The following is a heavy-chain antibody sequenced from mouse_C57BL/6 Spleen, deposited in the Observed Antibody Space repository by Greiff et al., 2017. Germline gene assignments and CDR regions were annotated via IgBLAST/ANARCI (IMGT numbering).Heavy chain of an antibody. CDR2: IYPGSGST. J-gene: IGHJ1*03. CDR1: GYTFTSYW. V-gene: IGHV1-55*01. Sequence: QVQLQQPGAELVKPGASVKMSCKASGYTFTSYWITWVKQRPGPGLEWIGDIYPGSGSTNDNEKFNSKATLTVDTSSSTAYMQLSSLTSEDSAVYYCARAKDYYGSSHWYFDVWGTGTTVTVSS. CDR3: ARAKDYYGSSHWYFDV. D-gene: IGHD1-1*01.